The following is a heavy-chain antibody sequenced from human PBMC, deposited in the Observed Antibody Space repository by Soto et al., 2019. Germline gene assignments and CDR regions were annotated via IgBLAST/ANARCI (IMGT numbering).Heavy chain of an antibody. J-gene: IGHJ6*02. CDR2: INAGNGNT. V-gene: IGHV1-3*01. CDR1: GYTFTSYA. D-gene: IGHD3-3*01. Sequence: ASVKVSCKASGYTFTSYAMHWVRQAPGQRLEWMGWINAGNGNTKYSQKFQGRVTITRDTSASTAYMELSSLRSEDTAVYYCASSQLSLNYYDFWSGPTNTRIYYYYGMDVWGQGTTVTVSS. CDR3: ASSQLSLNYYDFWSGPTNTRIYYYYGMDV.